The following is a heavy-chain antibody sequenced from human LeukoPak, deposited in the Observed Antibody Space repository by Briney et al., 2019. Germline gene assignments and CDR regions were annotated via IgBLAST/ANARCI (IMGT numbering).Heavy chain of an antibody. V-gene: IGHV4-39*01. Sequence: SETLSLTCTVSGGSISSSSYYWGWIRQPPGKGLEWIGSIYYSGSTYYNPSLKSRVTISVDTSKNQFSLKLSSVTAADTAVYYCARFPRLSIPVTTSGGPNYWGQGTLVTVSS. CDR3: ARFPRLSIPVTTSGGPNY. CDR1: GGSISSSSYY. CDR2: IYYSGST. J-gene: IGHJ4*02. D-gene: IGHD4-17*01.